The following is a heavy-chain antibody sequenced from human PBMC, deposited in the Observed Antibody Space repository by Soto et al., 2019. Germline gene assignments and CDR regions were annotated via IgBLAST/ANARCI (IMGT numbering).Heavy chain of an antibody. D-gene: IGHD3-10*01. CDR3: ARASMVRGVIMYYYYGMDV. J-gene: IGHJ6*02. V-gene: IGHV4-34*01. Sequence: SETLSLTCAVYGGSFSGYYWSWIRQPPGKGLEWIGEINHSGSTNYNPSLKSRVTISVDTSKNQFSLKLSSVTAADTAVYYCARASMVRGVIMYYYYGMDVWGQGTTVTVSS. CDR2: INHSGST. CDR1: GGSFSGYY.